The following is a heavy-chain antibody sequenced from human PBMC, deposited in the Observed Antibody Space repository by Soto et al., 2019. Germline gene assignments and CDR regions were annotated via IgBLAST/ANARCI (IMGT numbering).Heavy chain of an antibody. V-gene: IGHV4-39*01. D-gene: IGHD5-18*01. CDR3: ARVKKGYSYATMDY. J-gene: IGHJ4*02. Sequence: PSETLSLTCTVSGGSISSSSYYWGWIRQPPGKGLEWIGSISSSGSTYYKPSLKSRVAMSVDTSKNQFSIKLTSVTAADTAVYYCARVKKGYSYATMDYWGQGTPVTVSS. CDR1: GGSISSSSYY. CDR2: ISSSGST.